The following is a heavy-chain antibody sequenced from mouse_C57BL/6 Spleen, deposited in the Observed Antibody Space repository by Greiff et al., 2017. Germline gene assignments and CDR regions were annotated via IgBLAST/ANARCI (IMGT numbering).Heavy chain of an antibody. CDR3: ARGGTAQALFAY. V-gene: IGHV1-64*01. CDR2: IHPNSGST. D-gene: IGHD3-2*02. Sequence: QVQLKQPGAELVKPGASVKLSCKASGYTFTSYWMHWVKQRPGQGLEWIGMIHPNSGSTNYNEKFKSKATLTVDKSSSTAYKQLSSLTSEDSAVYCCARGGTAQALFAYWGQGTLVTVSA. J-gene: IGHJ3*01. CDR1: GYTFTSYW.